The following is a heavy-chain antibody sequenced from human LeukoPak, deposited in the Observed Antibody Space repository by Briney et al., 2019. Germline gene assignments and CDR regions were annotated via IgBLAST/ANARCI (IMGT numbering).Heavy chain of an antibody. CDR3: ARDSNPGDSSGYYDAFDI. J-gene: IGHJ3*02. Sequence: ASVNVSCKASGYTFTSYYMHWVRQAPGQGLEWMGIINPSGGSTSYAQKFQGRVTMTRDTSTTTVYMELSSLRSEDTAVYYCARDSNPGDSSGYYDAFDIWGQGTKVTVSS. CDR1: GYTFTSYY. CDR2: INPSGGST. V-gene: IGHV1-46*01. D-gene: IGHD3-22*01.